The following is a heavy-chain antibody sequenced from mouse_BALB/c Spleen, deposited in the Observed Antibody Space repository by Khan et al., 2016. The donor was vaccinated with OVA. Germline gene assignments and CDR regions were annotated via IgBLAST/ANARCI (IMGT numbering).Heavy chain of an antibody. V-gene: IGHV5-17*02. CDR3: ARSRYVLWYFDV. J-gene: IGHJ1*01. CDR1: GFTFSSFG. D-gene: IGHD2-14*01. CDR2: ISSGSSTI. Sequence: EVELVESGGGLVQPGGSRKLSCAASGFTFSSFGMHWVRQAPEKGLEWVAYISSGSSTIYYADTVKGRFTISRDNSKNTPFLQMTSLRSEDTAMYYCARSRYVLWYFDVWGAGTTVTVSS.